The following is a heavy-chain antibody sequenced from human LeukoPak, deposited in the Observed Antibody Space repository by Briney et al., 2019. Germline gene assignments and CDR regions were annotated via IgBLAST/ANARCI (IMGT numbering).Heavy chain of an antibody. CDR1: GFTFDDYA. CDR3: AKDSVVAGMIDY. Sequence: GGSLRLSCAASGFTFDDYAMHWVRQAPGKGLEWVSGISWSSGSIGYADSVKGRFTISRDNAKNSLYLQMNSLRAEDTALYYCAKDSVVAGMIDYWGQGTLVTVSS. V-gene: IGHV3-9*01. D-gene: IGHD6-19*01. J-gene: IGHJ4*02. CDR2: ISWSSGSI.